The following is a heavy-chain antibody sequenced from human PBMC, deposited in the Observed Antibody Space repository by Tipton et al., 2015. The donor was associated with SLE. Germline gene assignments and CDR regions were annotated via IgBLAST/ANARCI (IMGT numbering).Heavy chain of an antibody. Sequence: TLSLTCTVSGGSVSSSSYYWSWIRQPPGKGLEWIGYIYYSGSTNYNPSLKSRVTISVDTSKNQFSLKLSSVTAADTAVYYCARVRLTTVTTSGAFDIWGQGTMVTVSS. J-gene: IGHJ3*02. CDR1: GGSVSSSSYY. CDR3: ARVRLTTVTTSGAFDI. CDR2: IYYSGST. V-gene: IGHV4-61*01. D-gene: IGHD4-17*01.